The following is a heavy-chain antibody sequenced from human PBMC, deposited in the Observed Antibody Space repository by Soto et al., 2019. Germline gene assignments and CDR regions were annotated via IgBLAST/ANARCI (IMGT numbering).Heavy chain of an antibody. D-gene: IGHD4-4*01. V-gene: IGHV4-39*01. CDR1: GGSISSSSYY. Sequence: SETLSLTCTVSGGSISSSSYYWGWIRQPPGKGLEWIGSIYYSGSTYYNPSLKSRVTLSVDTSKNQFSLKLSSVTAADTAVYYCARHGYSNSPFDYWGQGTLVTVSS. J-gene: IGHJ4*02. CDR3: ARHGYSNSPFDY. CDR2: IYYSGST.